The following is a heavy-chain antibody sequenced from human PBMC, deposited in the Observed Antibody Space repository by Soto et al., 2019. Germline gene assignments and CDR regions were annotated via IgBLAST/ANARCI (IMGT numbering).Heavy chain of an antibody. Sequence: GGSLRLSCAASGFTFSSYAMSWDRQAPGKGLEWVSAISGSGGSTYYADSVKGRFTISRDNSKNTLYLQMNSLRAEDTAVYYCAKGTYYYDSSGPDDNDYWGQGTLVTVSS. D-gene: IGHD3-22*01. CDR2: ISGSGGST. CDR1: GFTFSSYA. CDR3: AKGTYYYDSSGPDDNDY. J-gene: IGHJ4*02. V-gene: IGHV3-23*01.